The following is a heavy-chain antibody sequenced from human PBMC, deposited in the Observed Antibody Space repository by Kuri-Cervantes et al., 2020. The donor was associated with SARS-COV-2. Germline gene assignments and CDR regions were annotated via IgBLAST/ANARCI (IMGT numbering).Heavy chain of an antibody. J-gene: IGHJ5*02. CDR1: GFTFSSYA. V-gene: IGHV3-64*01. D-gene: IGHD3-22*01. Sequence: GGSLRLSCAAYGFTFSSYAMHWVRQAPGKGLEYVSAISSNGGSTYYANSVKGRFTISRDNSKNTLYLQMGSLRAENMAVYYCAILMIVVVIVGGSGKPNWFDHWGQGTLVTVSS. CDR2: ISSNGGST. CDR3: AILMIVVVIVGGSGKPNWFDH.